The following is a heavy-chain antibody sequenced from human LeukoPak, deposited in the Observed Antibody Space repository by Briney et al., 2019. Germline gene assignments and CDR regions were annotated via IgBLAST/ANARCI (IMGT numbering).Heavy chain of an antibody. CDR2: VYYSGTT. D-gene: IGHD6-19*01. Sequence: SETLSLTCTVSGGSISNYYWSWIRQPPGKGLEWIGSVYYSGTTNYNPSLKSRVTRSVDTSKNQFSLKLSSVTAADTAVYYCARALRGGAVAAYLDYWGQGTLVTVSS. J-gene: IGHJ4*02. CDR1: GGSISNYY. V-gene: IGHV4-59*01. CDR3: ARALRGGAVAAYLDY.